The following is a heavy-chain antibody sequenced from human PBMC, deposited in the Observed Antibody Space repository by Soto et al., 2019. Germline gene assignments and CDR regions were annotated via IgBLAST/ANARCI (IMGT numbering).Heavy chain of an antibody. J-gene: IGHJ5*02. Sequence: QVQLQQWGAGLLNPSETLSLACAVYGGSFSGPNWSWIRQPPGTGLKRIAEINHSGSTNYNPSLKSRVTISIDMSKNQYSLKVSSVTAADTAVYYCARGWGFGFDPWGQGILVTVSS. CDR3: ARGWGFGFDP. CDR1: GGSFSGPN. CDR2: INHSGST. V-gene: IGHV4-34*01. D-gene: IGHD3-10*01.